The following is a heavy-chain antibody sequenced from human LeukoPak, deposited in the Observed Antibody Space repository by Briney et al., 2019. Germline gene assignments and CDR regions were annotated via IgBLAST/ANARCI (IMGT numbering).Heavy chain of an antibody. CDR1: GFTFSSYA. Sequence: PGGSLRLSCAASGFTFSSYAMSWVRQAPGKGLEWVSAISGSGGSTYYADSVKGRFTISRDNSKNTLYLQMNSLKAEDSAIYYCAKAQSYGYSDYWGQGTLVAVSS. J-gene: IGHJ4*02. CDR3: AKAQSYGYSDY. D-gene: IGHD3-16*01. CDR2: ISGSGGST. V-gene: IGHV3-23*01.